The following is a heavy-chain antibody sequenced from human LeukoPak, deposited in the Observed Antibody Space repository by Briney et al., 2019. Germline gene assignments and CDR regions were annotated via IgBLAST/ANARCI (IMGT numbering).Heavy chain of an antibody. CDR3: ARAGVGTYYYYMDV. V-gene: IGHV4-34*01. J-gene: IGHJ6*03. Sequence: SETLSLTCAVYGGSFSGYYWSWIRQPPGKGLEWIGEINHSRSTNHNPSLKSRVTISVDTSKNQFSLKLSSVTAADTAVYYCARAGVGTYYYYMDVWGKGTTVTVSS. CDR1: GGSFSGYY. D-gene: IGHD2-21*02. CDR2: INHSRST.